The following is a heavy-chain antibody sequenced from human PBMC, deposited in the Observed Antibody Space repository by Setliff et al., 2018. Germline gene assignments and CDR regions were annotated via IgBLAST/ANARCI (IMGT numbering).Heavy chain of an antibody. CDR1: GFTLSSYG. D-gene: IGHD6-13*01. Sequence: GGSLRLSCAASGFTLSSYGMHWVRQAPGKGLEWVAVISHEGSTKYYADSVKGRFAISRDNSKNTLYLQMNSLRAEDTAVYYCAKVPGIATAGQTDRYYYYYYYMDVWGKGTTVTVSS. V-gene: IGHV3-30*07. J-gene: IGHJ6*03. CDR2: ISHEGSTK. CDR3: AKVPGIATAGQTDRYYYYYYYMDV.